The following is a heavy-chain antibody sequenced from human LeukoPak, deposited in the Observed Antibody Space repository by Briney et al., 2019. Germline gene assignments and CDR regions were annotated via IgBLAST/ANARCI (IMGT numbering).Heavy chain of an antibody. CDR2: ISSSGSTK. Sequence: GGSLRLSCAASGFTFSSYEVNWVRQAPGKGLEWVAYISSSGSTKYSADSVKGRFTISRDNAKNSLYLQMNSLRAEDTAVYYCARVYYYDSSGYLDVWGKGTTVTISS. J-gene: IGHJ6*04. D-gene: IGHD3-22*01. CDR1: GFTFSSYE. V-gene: IGHV3-48*03. CDR3: ARVYYYDSSGYLDV.